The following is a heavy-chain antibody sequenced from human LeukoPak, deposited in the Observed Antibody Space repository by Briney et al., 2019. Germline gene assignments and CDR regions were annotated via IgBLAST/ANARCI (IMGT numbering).Heavy chain of an antibody. CDR1: GFTFSNYG. D-gene: IGHD2-2*01. CDR2: ISGSGGST. J-gene: IGHJ3*02. CDR3: AKDRYQLPSANAFDI. V-gene: IGHV3-23*01. Sequence: GGSLRLSCAASGFTFSNYGMNWVRQAPGKGLEWVSAISGSGGSTYYADSVKGRFTISRDNSKNTLYLQMNSLRVEDTAVYYCAKDRYQLPSANAFDIWGQGTMVTVSS.